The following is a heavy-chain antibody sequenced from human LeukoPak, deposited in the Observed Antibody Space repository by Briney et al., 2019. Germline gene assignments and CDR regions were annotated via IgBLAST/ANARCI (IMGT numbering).Heavy chain of an antibody. J-gene: IGHJ4*02. CDR3: AREHFGSGSCPDY. CDR2: VWHDGSNR. Sequence: GGSLRLSCTAPGFTFSSYAIHWIRQAPGKGLEWVALVWHDGSNRYYADSVKGRFTISRDNSKNTVYLQMNSLRAEDTAVYYCAREHFGSGSCPDYWGQGTLVTVSS. V-gene: IGHV3-33*01. CDR1: GFTFSSYA. D-gene: IGHD3-10*01.